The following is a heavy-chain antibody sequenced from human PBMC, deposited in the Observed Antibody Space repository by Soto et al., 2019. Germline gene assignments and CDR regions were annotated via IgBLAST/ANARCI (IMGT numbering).Heavy chain of an antibody. D-gene: IGHD6-13*01. J-gene: IGHJ4*02. V-gene: IGHV1-3*01. Sequence: ASVKVSCKASGYTFTSYAMHWVRQAPGQRLEWMGWINAGNGNTKYSQKFQGRVTITRDTSASTAYMELSSLRSEDTAVYYCARDAGGYSSSWYNPNFDYWGQRTLVTVST. CDR2: INAGNGNT. CDR3: ARDAGGYSSSWYNPNFDY. CDR1: GYTFTSYA.